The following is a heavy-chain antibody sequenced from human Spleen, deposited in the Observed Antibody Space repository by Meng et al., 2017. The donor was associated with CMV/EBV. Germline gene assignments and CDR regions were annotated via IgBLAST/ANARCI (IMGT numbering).Heavy chain of an antibody. CDR2: ISYDGSNK. J-gene: IGHJ4*02. CDR3: ARSRFGELDYFDY. V-gene: IGHV3-30-3*01. CDR1: GFTFSSYA. D-gene: IGHD3-10*01. Sequence: LSLTCAASGFTFSSYAMHWVRQAPGKGLEWVAVISYDGSNKYYADSVKGRFTISRDNSKNTLYLQMNSLRAEDTAVYYCARSRFGELDYFDYWGQGTLVTVSS.